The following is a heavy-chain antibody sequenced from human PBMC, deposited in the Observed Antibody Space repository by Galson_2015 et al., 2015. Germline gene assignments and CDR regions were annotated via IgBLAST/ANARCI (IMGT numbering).Heavy chain of an antibody. D-gene: IGHD6-6*01. J-gene: IGHJ6*02. V-gene: IGHV1-18*04. CDR2: ISTYNGNT. Sequence: SVKVSCKASGYTFTNYGISWVRQAPGQGLEWMGWISTYNGNTNYAQRLQGRVTVTADTSTHTAYMELRSLRSDDTAVYYCARETAVTSAPYGMDVWGQGTTVTVSS. CDR1: GYTFTNYG. CDR3: ARETAVTSAPYGMDV.